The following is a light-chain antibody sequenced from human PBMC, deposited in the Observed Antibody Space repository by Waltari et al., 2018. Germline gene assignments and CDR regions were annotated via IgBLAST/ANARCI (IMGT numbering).Light chain of an antibody. CDR3: SSYTTSSAPGV. Sequence: QSALTQPASVSGSPGQSITISCSGTDSDVGAYDFVSWYQQNPGKAPHLIIYEASNRPSGIANRFSASKSGNTASLTISGLQAEDEADYYCSSYTTSSAPGVFGTGTRVTVL. J-gene: IGLJ1*01. V-gene: IGLV2-14*01. CDR2: EAS. CDR1: DSDVGAYDF.